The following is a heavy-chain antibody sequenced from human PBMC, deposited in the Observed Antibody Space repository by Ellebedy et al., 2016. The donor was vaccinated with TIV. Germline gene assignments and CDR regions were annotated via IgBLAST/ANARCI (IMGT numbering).Heavy chain of an antibody. V-gene: IGHV3-23*01. J-gene: IGHJ3*02. CDR2: ITESGGNT. Sequence: GESLKISCAASGLTFSSHAMSWVRQAPGKGLEWVSSITESGGNTYYADSVKGRFTISRDNSTNTLYLQMNSLRVEDTAVYYCARDPVGVGPAFDIWGQGTMVTVSS. D-gene: IGHD4-23*01. CDR3: ARDPVGVGPAFDI. CDR1: GLTFSSHA.